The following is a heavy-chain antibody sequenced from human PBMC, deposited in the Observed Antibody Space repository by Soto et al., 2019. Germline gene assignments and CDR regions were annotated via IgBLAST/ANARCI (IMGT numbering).Heavy chain of an antibody. CDR1: GYIFVSYG. D-gene: IGHD3-16*01. CDR2: ISPYTGNT. J-gene: IGHJ6*02. CDR3: VMVDNYVTPTPQDV. Sequence: ASVKVSCKASGYIFVSYGIAWVRQAPRQGLEWMGWISPYTGNTHSASKVQGRLTMTTDTSTSTAYMDLGSLTSDDTAVYYCVMVDNYVTPTPQDVWGQGTTVTVSS. V-gene: IGHV1-18*01.